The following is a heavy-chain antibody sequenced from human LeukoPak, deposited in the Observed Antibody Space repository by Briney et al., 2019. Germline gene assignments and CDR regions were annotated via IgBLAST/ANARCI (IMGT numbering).Heavy chain of an antibody. V-gene: IGHV3-74*01. CDR2: IYGDGSST. CDR3: ARATIARNYYDFWSGYAFDI. J-gene: IGHJ3*02. D-gene: IGHD3-3*01. CDR1: GFTFSNYW. Sequence: PGGSLRLSCAASGFTFSNYWMHWVRQAPGKGLVWVSRIYGDGSSTSYADSVKGRFTISRDNTKNTLYLQMNSLRAEDTAVYYCARATIARNYYDFWSGYAFDIWGQGTMVTVSS.